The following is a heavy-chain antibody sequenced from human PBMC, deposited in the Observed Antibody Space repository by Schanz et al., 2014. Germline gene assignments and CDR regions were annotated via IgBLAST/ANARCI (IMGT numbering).Heavy chain of an antibody. CDR2: ISYDGSNK. Sequence: QVPLVESGGGLVKPGGSLRLSCAASGFTFSSYGMHWVRQAPGKGLEWVAVISYDGSNKYYADSVKGRFTISRDNSKNTLYLQMNSLRAEDTAVYYCAKDPSHGDYDYYFDYWGQGTLVTVSS. CDR1: GFTFSSYG. J-gene: IGHJ4*02. V-gene: IGHV3-30*18. D-gene: IGHD3-22*01. CDR3: AKDPSHGDYDYYFDY.